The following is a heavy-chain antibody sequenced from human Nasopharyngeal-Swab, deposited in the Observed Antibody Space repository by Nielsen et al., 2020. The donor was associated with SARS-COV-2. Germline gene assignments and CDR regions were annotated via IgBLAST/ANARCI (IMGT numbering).Heavy chain of an antibody. D-gene: IGHD3-10*01. CDR1: GGSFSGYY. CDR2: INHSGST. CDR3: AREPSMVRGPFDP. J-gene: IGHJ5*02. V-gene: IGHV4-34*01. Sequence: SETLSLTCAVYGGSFSGYYWSWIRQPPGKGLEWIGEINHSGSTNYNPSLKSRVTISVDTSKNQFSLKLGSVTAADTAVYYCAREPSMVRGPFDPWGQGTLVTVSS.